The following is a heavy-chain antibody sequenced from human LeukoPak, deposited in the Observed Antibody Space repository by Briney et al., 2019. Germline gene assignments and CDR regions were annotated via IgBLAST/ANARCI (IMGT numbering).Heavy chain of an antibody. CDR2: IYYSGST. J-gene: IGHJ4*02. V-gene: IGHV4-59*12. D-gene: IGHD3-16*01. CDR3: ARGGLGGYFDY. Sequence: PSETLSLTCTVSGGSISSYYWSWVRQPPGKGLEWIGYIYYSGSTNYNPSLKSRVTISVDTSKNQFSLKLSSVTAADTAVYYCARGGLGGYFDYWGQGTLVTVSS. CDR1: GGSISSYY.